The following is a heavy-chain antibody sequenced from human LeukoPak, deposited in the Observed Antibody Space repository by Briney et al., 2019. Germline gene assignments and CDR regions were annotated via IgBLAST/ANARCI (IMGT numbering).Heavy chain of an antibody. CDR2: ILQSGST. CDR3: VRARLERRISAFDY. Sequence: SETLSLTCTVSGGSISSYYWSWIRQPPGKGLEWIGIILQSGSTYYNPSLKSRVTISVDTSKNQFSLKLSSVTAADTAVYYCVRARLERRISAFDYWGQGTLVTVSS. V-gene: IGHV4-59*08. CDR1: GGSISSYY. J-gene: IGHJ4*02. D-gene: IGHD1-1*01.